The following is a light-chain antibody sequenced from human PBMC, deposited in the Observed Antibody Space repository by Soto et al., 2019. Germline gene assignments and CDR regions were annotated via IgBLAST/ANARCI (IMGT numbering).Light chain of an antibody. V-gene: IGLV2-14*01. Sequence: SALTQPASVSGSPGQSITNSCTGTSSDVGGYNYVSWYQQHPGKAPKLMIYEVSNRPSGVSNRFSGSKSGNTASLTISGLQAEDEADYYCSSYTSSSTPYVFGTGTK. CDR1: SSDVGGYNY. CDR2: EVS. CDR3: SSYTSSSTPYV. J-gene: IGLJ1*01.